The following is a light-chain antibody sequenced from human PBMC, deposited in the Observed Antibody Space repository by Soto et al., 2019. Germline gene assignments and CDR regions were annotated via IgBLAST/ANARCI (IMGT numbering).Light chain of an antibody. Sequence: DIQMTQSPSSLSASVGDRVTITCRASQNIDTYLNWYLQKPGQAPKLLIYSAYSLQSGVSPSFSGDGSGTDFTLTISSLQPEDFATYYCQQSYNFPRTFGQGTTV. J-gene: IGKJ1*01. V-gene: IGKV1-39*01. CDR2: SAY. CDR3: QQSYNFPRT. CDR1: QNIDTY.